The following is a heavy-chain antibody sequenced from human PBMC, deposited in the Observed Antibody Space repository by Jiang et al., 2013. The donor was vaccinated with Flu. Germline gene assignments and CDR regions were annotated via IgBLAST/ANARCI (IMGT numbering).Heavy chain of an antibody. V-gene: IGHV1-69*04. D-gene: IGHD2-15*01. CDR2: IIPILGIA. CDR3: AREGGDIVVVVAARAFDI. Sequence: QSGAEVKKPGSSVKVSCKASGGTFSSYAISWVRQAPGQGLEWMGRIIPILGIANYAQKFQGRVTITADKSTSTAYMELSSLRSEDTAVYYCAREGGDIVVVVAARAFDIWGQGTSGHRLF. CDR1: GGTFSSYA. J-gene: IGHJ3*02.